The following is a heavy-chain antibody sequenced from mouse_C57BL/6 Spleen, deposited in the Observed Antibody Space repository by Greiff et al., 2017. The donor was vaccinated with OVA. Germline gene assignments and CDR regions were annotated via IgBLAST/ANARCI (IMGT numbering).Heavy chain of an antibody. CDR3: AREDYGSSFDY. D-gene: IGHD1-1*01. J-gene: IGHJ2*01. CDR1: GFTFSDYG. CDR2: ISSGSSTI. Sequence: VQLKESGGGLVKPGGSLKLSCAASGFTFSDYGMHWVRQAPEKGLEWVAYISSGSSTIYYADTVKGRFTISRDNAKNTLFLQMTSLRSEDTAMYYCAREDYGSSFDYWGQGTTLTVSS. V-gene: IGHV5-17*01.